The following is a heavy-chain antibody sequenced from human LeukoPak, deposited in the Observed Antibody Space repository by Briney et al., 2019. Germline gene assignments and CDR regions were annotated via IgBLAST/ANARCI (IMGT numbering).Heavy chain of an antibody. Sequence: SSETLSLTCAVYGGSFSGYYWSWIRQPPGKGLEWIGEINHSGSTNYNPSLKSRVTISVDTSKNQFSLKLSSVTAADTAVYYCARGPGFGYWGQGTLVTVSS. CDR3: ARGPGFGY. V-gene: IGHV4-34*01. CDR1: GGSFSGYY. D-gene: IGHD7-27*01. J-gene: IGHJ4*02. CDR2: INHSGST.